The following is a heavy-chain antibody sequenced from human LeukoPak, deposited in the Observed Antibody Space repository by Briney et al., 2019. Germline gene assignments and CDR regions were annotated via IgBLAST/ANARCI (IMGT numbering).Heavy chain of an antibody. CDR3: ARSRYYDSSGYLDY. Sequence: GGSLRLSCAASGFTFSSYRMNWVRQAPGKGLEWVSYISSSSSTIYYADSVKGRFTISRDNAKNSLYLQMNSLRAEDTALYYCARSRYYDSSGYLDYWGQGTLVTVSS. D-gene: IGHD3-22*01. V-gene: IGHV3-48*04. CDR1: GFTFSSYR. CDR2: ISSSSSTI. J-gene: IGHJ4*02.